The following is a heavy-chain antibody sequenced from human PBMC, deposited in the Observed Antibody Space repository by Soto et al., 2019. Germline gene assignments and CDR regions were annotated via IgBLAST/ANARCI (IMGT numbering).Heavy chain of an antibody. CDR3: VKDGSSGWPYFDDMDV. CDR1: GFTFSSYG. J-gene: IGHJ6*02. V-gene: IGHV3-30*18. D-gene: IGHD6-19*01. Sequence: QVQLVESGGGVVQPGRSLRLSCAASGFTFSSYGMHLVLQAPGKGLAWVAVILYDGSKKYYADSVKGRFTISRDNSKNTLYLQMSSLRAEDTALYFCVKDGSSGWPYFDDMDVWGQGTTVTVSS. CDR2: ILYDGSKK.